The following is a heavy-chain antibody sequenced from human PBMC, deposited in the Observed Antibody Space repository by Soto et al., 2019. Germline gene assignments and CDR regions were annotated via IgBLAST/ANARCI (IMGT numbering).Heavy chain of an antibody. CDR3: AKGVSSSNTS. CDR1: GGTFSSYA. D-gene: IGHD6-6*01. CDR2: IIPIFGTA. Sequence: SVKVSCKASGGTFSSYAISWVRQAPGQGLEWMGGIIPIFGTANYAQKFQGRVTITADESKNTLYLQMNSLRAEDTAVYYCAKGVSSSNTSWGQGTLVTVSS. J-gene: IGHJ4*02. V-gene: IGHV1-69*13.